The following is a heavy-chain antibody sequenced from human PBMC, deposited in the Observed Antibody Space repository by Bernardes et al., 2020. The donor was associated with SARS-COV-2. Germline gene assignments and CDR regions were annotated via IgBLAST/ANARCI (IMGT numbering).Heavy chain of an antibody. CDR2: ITNSGHST. Sequence: GGSLRLSCAASGFTFSKHAMAWVRQAPGRGLEWVSDITNSGHSTYYADSVKGRFTISRDNSKNILYLQMNSLRAEDTAVFYCARSAGMDVWGQGTMVTVSS. J-gene: IGHJ6*02. CDR1: GFTFSKHA. V-gene: IGHV3-23*01. CDR3: ARSAGMDV.